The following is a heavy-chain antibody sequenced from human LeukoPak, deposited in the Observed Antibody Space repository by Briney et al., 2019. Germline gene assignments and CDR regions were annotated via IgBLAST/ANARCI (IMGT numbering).Heavy chain of an antibody. CDR1: GFTLSGYE. CDR3: AKDFRLGYCSSASCHGVPSFDY. Sequence: PGGSLRLSCAASGFTLSGYEMSWVRQAPGKGLEWVSYISSTGSTIYYAAPVKGRSTISRDNAKNSLYLQMNSLTAEDTAVYYCAKDFRLGYCSSASCHGVPSFDYWGQGTLGTVSP. J-gene: IGHJ4*02. V-gene: IGHV3-48*03. CDR2: ISSTGSTI. D-gene: IGHD2-2*03.